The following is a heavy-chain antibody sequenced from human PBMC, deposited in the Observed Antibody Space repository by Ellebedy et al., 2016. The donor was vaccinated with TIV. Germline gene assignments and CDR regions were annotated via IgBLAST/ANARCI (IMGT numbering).Heavy chain of an antibody. V-gene: IGHV4-30-4*01. CDR2: IYYSGNT. CDR3: ARGGDGYIHY. J-gene: IGHJ4*02. D-gene: IGHD5-24*01. Sequence: MPSETLSLTCTVSGGSISSGDYYWIWIRHPPGKRLEWIGYIYYSGNTYHNPSLKSRVTISVDTSKNQFSLKLSSVTAADTAVYYWARGGDGYIHYWGQGTLVTVSS. CDR1: GGSISSGDYY.